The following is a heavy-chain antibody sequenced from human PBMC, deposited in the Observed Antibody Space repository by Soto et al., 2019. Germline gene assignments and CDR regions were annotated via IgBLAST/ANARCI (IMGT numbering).Heavy chain of an antibody. Sequence: SETLSLTCTVSGGSINAFFWSWVRQPPGKGLESIGYIFYSGSTNYNPSLKSRVTISLDTSKTQFSLNLTSVAAADTAVYYCATQTGLYYYGLDVWGQGTMVTVSS. CDR3: ATQTGLYYYGLDV. CDR2: IFYSGST. V-gene: IGHV4-59*01. CDR1: GGSINAFF. J-gene: IGHJ6*02.